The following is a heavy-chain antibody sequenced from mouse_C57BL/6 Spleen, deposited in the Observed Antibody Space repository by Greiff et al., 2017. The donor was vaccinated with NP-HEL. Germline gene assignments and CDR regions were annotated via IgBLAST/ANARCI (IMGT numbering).Heavy chain of an antibody. V-gene: IGHV1-82*01. CDR1: GYAFSSSW. Sequence: QVQLKQSGPELVKPGASVKISCKASGYAFSSSWMNWVKQRPGKGLEWIGRIYPGDGDTNYNGKFKGKATLTADKSSSTAYMQLSSLTSEDSAVYFCARQDYYGIDYWGQGTTLTVSS. CDR3: ARQDYYGIDY. CDR2: IYPGDGDT. J-gene: IGHJ2*01. D-gene: IGHD1-1*01.